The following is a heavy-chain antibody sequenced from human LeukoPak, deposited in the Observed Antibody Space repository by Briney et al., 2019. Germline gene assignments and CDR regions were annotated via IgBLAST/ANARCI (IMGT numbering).Heavy chain of an antibody. Sequence: SETLPLTCTVSGGSISSYYWSWIRQPAGKGLEWIGRIYTSRSTNYNPSLKSRVTMSVDTSKNQFSLKLSSVTAADTAVYYCARDVRIVGAAAFDIWGQGTMVTVSS. D-gene: IGHD1-26*01. CDR3: ARDVRIVGAAAFDI. CDR1: GGSISSYY. CDR2: IYTSRST. J-gene: IGHJ3*02. V-gene: IGHV4-4*07.